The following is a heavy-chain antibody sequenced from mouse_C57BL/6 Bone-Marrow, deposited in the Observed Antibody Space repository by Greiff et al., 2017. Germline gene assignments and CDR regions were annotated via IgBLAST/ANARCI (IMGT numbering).Heavy chain of an antibody. V-gene: IGHV5-12*01. CDR2: ISNGGGST. CDR1: GFTFSDYY. J-gene: IGHJ3*01. CDR3: AIRGAY. Sequence: EVKLVESGGGLVQPGGSLKLSCAASGFTFSDYYMYWVRQTPEKRLEWVAYISNGGGSTYYPDTLKGRFTLSRDNAKNTLYLQMSRLKAEDTAMYYCAIRGAYWGQGTLVTVSA.